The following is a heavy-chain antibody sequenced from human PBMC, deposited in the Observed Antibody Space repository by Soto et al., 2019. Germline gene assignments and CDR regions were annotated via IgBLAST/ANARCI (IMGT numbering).Heavy chain of an antibody. CDR3: AKDRRGYSYGAYYYYGMDV. CDR1: GFTFSSYG. D-gene: IGHD5-18*01. V-gene: IGHV3-30*18. CDR2: ISYDGSNK. Sequence: PGGSLRLSCAASGFTFSSYGMHWVRQAPGKGLEWVAVISYDGSNKYYADSVKGRFTISRDNSKNTLYLQMNSLRAEDTAVYYCAKDRRGYSYGAYYYYGMDVWGQGTTVTVSS. J-gene: IGHJ6*02.